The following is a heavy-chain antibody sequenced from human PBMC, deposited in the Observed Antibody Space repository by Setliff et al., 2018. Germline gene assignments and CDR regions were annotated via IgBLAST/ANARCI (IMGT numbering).Heavy chain of an antibody. D-gene: IGHD5-18*01. V-gene: IGHV4-59*08. CDR3: ATRIEGYSYGHHYFDY. CDR1: GGSISSYY. CDR2: IYYSGST. J-gene: IGHJ4*02. Sequence: PSETLSLTCTVSGGSISSYYWSWIRQPAGKGLEWIGYIYYSGSTYYNPSLKSRVTISVDTSKNQFSLKLSSVTAADTAVYYCATRIEGYSYGHHYFDYWGQGTLVTVSS.